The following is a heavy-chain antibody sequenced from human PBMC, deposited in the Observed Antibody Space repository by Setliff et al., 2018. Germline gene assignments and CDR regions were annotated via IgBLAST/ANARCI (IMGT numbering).Heavy chain of an antibody. Sequence: SETLSLTCNVSADSISSSYDYWAWIRQPPGKGLEWIGSIYNSGSTYYNPSLKSRVSISVDTSKNQFSLKLSSVTAADTAVYYCARLGYRGDLDYWGQGALGTV. J-gene: IGHJ4*02. CDR2: IYNSGST. V-gene: IGHV4-39*01. CDR3: ARLGYRGDLDY. CDR1: ADSISSSYDY. D-gene: IGHD5-12*01.